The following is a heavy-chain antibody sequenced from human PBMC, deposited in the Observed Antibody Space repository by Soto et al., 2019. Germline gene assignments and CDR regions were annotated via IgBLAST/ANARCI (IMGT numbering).Heavy chain of an antibody. D-gene: IGHD2-2*01. CDR3: ARGARGCSSTSCYGHNWFDP. CDR2: IIPIFGTA. CDR1: GGTFSSYA. J-gene: IGHJ5*02. V-gene: IGHV1-69*01. Sequence: QVQLVQSGAEVKKPGSSVKVSCKASGGTFSSYAISWVRQAPGQGLEWMGGIIPIFGTANYAQKFQGRVTITADESTSTAYMGLSSLRSEDTAVYYCARGARGCSSTSCYGHNWFDPWGQGTLVTVSS.